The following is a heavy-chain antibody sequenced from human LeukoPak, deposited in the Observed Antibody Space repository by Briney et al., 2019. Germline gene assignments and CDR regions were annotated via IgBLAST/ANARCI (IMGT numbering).Heavy chain of an antibody. V-gene: IGHV4-59*01. D-gene: IGHD5-18*01. CDR1: GGSISSYY. J-gene: IGHJ4*02. Sequence: SSETLFLTCTVSGGSISSYYWSWIRQPPGKGLEWIGYIYYSGSTNYNPSLKSRVTISVDTSKNQFSLKLSSVTAADTAVYYCARSTWIQLWLLDYWGQGTLVTVSS. CDR2: IYYSGST. CDR3: ARSTWIQLWLLDY.